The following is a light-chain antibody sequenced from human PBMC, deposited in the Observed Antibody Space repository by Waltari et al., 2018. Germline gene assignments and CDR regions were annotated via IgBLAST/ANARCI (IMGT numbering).Light chain of an antibody. Sequence: DIQLTQSPSFLSASVGDRVTITCRASQGISSYLAWYQQKPGQAPKLLIYAASTLQSGVPSRFGGSGSGTEFTLTISSLQPEDFATYYCQQLDSYPVTFGPGTKVDIK. CDR2: AAS. CDR3: QQLDSYPVT. CDR1: QGISSY. J-gene: IGKJ3*01. V-gene: IGKV1-9*01.